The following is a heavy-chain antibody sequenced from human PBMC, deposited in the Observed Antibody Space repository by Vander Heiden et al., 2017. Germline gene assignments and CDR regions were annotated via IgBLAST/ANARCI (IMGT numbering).Heavy chain of an antibody. CDR3: ARDQQVVTPEGYYYGMDV. V-gene: IGHV1-46*01. J-gene: IGHJ6*02. CDR2: INPSGGST. Sequence: VRQAPGQGLEWMGIINPSGGSTSYAQKFQGRVTMTRDTSTSTVYMELSSLRSEDTAVYYCARDQQVVTPEGYYYGMDVWGQGTTVTVSS. D-gene: IGHD2-21*02.